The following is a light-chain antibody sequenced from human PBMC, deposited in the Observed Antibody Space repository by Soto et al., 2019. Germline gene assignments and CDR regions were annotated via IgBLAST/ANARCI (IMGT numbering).Light chain of an antibody. Sequence: EIVMTQSPATLSGSPGERATLSCRASQSVSSNLAWYQQKPGQAPRLLIYDASTRATGIPARFSGSGAGTEFTLTISSLQSEDFAVYHCQQYHNWPPFTFGQGTRLEIK. CDR3: QQYHNWPPFT. CDR2: DAS. J-gene: IGKJ5*01. V-gene: IGKV3-15*01. CDR1: QSVSSN.